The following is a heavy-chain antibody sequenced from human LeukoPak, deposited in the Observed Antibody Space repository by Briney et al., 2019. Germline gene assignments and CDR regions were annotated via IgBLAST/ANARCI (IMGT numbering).Heavy chain of an antibody. V-gene: IGHV1-69*13. J-gene: IGHJ4*02. CDR1: GGTFSSYA. Sequence: SVKVSCKASGGTFSSYAISWVRQAPGQGLEWMGGIIPIFGTANYAQKFRGRVTITAVESMSTAYMELTSLRYEDTAVYYCARGWLAETTVVTPYNYWGQGTLVTVSS. D-gene: IGHD4-23*01. CDR3: ARGWLAETTVVTPYNY. CDR2: IIPIFGTA.